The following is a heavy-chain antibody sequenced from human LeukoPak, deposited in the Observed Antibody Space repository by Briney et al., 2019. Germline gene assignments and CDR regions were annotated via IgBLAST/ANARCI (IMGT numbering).Heavy chain of an antibody. CDR2: ISGSGGST. J-gene: IGHJ4*02. D-gene: IGHD3-9*01. CDR1: GFTFSNYA. V-gene: IGHV3-23*01. CDR3: AKDMRFDWTPYYFDY. Sequence: GGSLRLSCAASGFTFSNYAMSWVRQAPGKGLEWVSAISGSGGSTYYADSVKGRFTISRDNSKNTLYLQMNSLRAEDAAVYYCAKDMRFDWTPYYFDYWGQGTLVTVSS.